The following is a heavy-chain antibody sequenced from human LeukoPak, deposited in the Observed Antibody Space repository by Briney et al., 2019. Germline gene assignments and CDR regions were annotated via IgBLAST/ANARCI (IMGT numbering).Heavy chain of an antibody. D-gene: IGHD6-13*01. CDR3: ARVTVTSSWYSYYYYYYMDV. CDR1: GYTFTSYD. J-gene: IGHJ6*03. CDR2: MNPNSGNT. Sequence: GASVKVSCKASGYTFTSYDINWVRQATGQGLEWMGWMNPNSGNTGYAQKFQGRVTMTRNTSISTAYMELSSLRSEDTAVYYCARVTVTSSWYSYYYYYYMDVWGKGTTVTISS. V-gene: IGHV1-8*01.